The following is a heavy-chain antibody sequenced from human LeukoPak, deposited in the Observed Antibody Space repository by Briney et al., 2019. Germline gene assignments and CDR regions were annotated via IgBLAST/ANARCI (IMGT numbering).Heavy chain of an antibody. CDR2: IIPIFGTA. D-gene: IGHD3-10*01. J-gene: IGHJ6*04. V-gene: IGHV1-69*06. CDR1: GGTFSSYA. CDR3: ARETLSGSNSGMDV. Sequence: SVKVSCKASGGTFSSYAISWVRQAPGQGIEWMGGIIPIFGTANYAQKFQGRVTITADKSTSTAYMELSSLRSEDTAVYYCARETLSGSNSGMDVWGKGTTVTVSS.